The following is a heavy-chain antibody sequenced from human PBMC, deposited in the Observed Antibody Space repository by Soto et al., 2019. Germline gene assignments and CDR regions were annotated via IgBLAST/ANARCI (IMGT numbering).Heavy chain of an antibody. CDR1: GFTFSSYG. D-gene: IGHD2-21*02. J-gene: IGHJ4*02. CDR2: ISYDGSNK. CDR3: AKDHVVTGFFGARYFDY. V-gene: IGHV3-30*18. Sequence: QVQLVESGGGVVQPGRSLRLSCAASGFTFSSYGMHWVRQAPGKGLEWVAVISYDGSNKYYADSVKGRFTISRDNSKNTLYLQMNSLRAEDTAVYYCAKDHVVTGFFGARYFDYWGQGTLVTVSS.